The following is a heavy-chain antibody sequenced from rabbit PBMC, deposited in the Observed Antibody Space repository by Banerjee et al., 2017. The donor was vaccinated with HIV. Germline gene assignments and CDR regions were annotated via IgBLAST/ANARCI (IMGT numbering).Heavy chain of an antibody. V-gene: IGHV1S45*01. CDR2: IVVAKGNT. CDR3: ARDLAGVIGWNFNL. Sequence: QEQLKETGGGLVQPGESLTLSCKVSGFSLSSNDMSWVRQAPGKGLERIGVIVVAKGNTYYASWVNGRFTISKTSWTTVTLQMTSLTAADTASYFCARDLAGVIGWNFNLWGPGTLVTVS. D-gene: IGHD4-1*01. CDR1: GFSLSSNDM. J-gene: IGHJ4*01.